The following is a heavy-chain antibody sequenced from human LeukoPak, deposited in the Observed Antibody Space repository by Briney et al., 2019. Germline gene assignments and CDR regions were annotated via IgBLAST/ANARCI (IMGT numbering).Heavy chain of an antibody. V-gene: IGHV4-4*07. CDR1: GGSISSYY. J-gene: IGHJ5*02. CDR3: ARNGYSSSWYAAWFDP. Sequence: SETLSLTCTVSGGSISSYYWSWIRQPAGKGLEWIGRIYTSGSTNYNPSLKSRVTMSVDTSKNQFSLKLSSVTAADTAVYYCARNGYSSSWYAAWFDPWGQGTLVTVSS. D-gene: IGHD6-13*01. CDR2: IYTSGST.